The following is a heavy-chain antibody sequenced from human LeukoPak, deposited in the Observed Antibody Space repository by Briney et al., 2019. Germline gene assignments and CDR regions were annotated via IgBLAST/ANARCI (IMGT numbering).Heavy chain of an antibody. Sequence: PGGSLRLSCVASGFTFSSYAIRGGRQAPGTGREWVSSIPGSGGATYYADSVRGRFSISRDSSKNTVYLQMNSLRDEDTAVYYCARARPWDSSRSYYFGMDVWGHGTTVTVSS. CDR1: GFTFSSYA. V-gene: IGHV3-23*01. CDR3: ARARPWDSSRSYYFGMDV. J-gene: IGHJ6*02. D-gene: IGHD3-22*01. CDR2: IPGSGGAT.